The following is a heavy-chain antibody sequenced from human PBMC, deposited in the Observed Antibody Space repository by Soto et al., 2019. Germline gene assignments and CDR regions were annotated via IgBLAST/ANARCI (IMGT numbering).Heavy chain of an antibody. Sequence: KTSETLSLTCTVSGDSIPRSNFYWGWIRQPPGKGLEWLGSIFYSGSTFYNPALTSRVTFSVDTSKNHFSLKLSSVTAADTAVYYCAWHKTTMLTVVSAFDPWGEATRVTVSS. CDR3: AWHKTTMLTVVSAFDP. CDR1: GDSIPRSNFY. J-gene: IGHJ5*02. CDR2: IFYSGST. V-gene: IGHV4-39*02. D-gene: IGHD3-22*01.